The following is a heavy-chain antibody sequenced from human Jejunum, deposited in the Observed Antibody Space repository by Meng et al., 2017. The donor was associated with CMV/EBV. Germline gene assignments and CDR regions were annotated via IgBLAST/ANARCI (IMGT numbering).Heavy chain of an antibody. CDR2: INSDSGDT. J-gene: IGHJ4*02. V-gene: IGHV1-2*04. Sequence: CKASGYTFIGYYIHWVRQAPGQGLEWMGWINSDSGDTNYAQKFQAWVTMTRDTSITTAYMELRRLGYNDTAVYYCVRQDSRSWDFDHWGQGTLVTVSS. CDR3: VRQDSRSWDFDH. CDR1: GYTFIGYY. D-gene: IGHD6-6*01.